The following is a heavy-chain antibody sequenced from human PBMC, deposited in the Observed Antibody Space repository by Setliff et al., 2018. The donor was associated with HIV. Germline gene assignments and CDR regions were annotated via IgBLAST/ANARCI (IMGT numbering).Heavy chain of an antibody. V-gene: IGHV4-34*01. D-gene: IGHD5-12*01. J-gene: IGHJ6*02. CDR1: GGSFSGFY. CDR3: ARGDGYRANDAYYDTGMDV. Sequence: SETLSLTCAVYGGSFSGFYWTWIRQPPGKGLEWIGEIKHGGSANYNPSLKSRVTISVDTSKNQFSLKLSSVTAADTAVYYCARGDGYRANDAYYDTGMDVWGQGITVTVSS. CDR2: IKHGGSA.